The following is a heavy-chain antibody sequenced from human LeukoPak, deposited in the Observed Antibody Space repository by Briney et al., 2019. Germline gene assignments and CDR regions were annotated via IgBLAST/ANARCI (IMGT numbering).Heavy chain of an antibody. CDR1: GYSFTSRW. CDR2: IFPGDSDT. CDR3: ARRAGYYDSSGYYSFDY. Sequence: GESLKISCKGSGYSFTSRWIGWVRQMPGKGLEWMGIIFPGDSDTTYSPSFQGQVTISADKSISTAYLQWSSLKASDTAMYYCARRAGYYDSSGYYSFDYWGQGTLVTVSS. D-gene: IGHD3-22*01. J-gene: IGHJ4*02. V-gene: IGHV5-51*01.